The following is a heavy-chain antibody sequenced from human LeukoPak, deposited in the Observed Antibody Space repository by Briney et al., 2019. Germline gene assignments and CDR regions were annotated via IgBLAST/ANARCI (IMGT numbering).Heavy chain of an antibody. CDR1: GGSFSGYY. Sequence: PSETLSLTCAVYGGSFSGYYWSWIRQPPGKGLEWIGEINHSGSTNYNPSLKSRVTISVDTSKNQFSLKLSSVTAADTAVYYCARALPWQLARTYYYYYGMDVWGQGTTVTVSS. D-gene: IGHD6-6*01. J-gene: IGHJ6*02. CDR3: ARALPWQLARTYYYYYGMDV. V-gene: IGHV4-34*01. CDR2: INHSGST.